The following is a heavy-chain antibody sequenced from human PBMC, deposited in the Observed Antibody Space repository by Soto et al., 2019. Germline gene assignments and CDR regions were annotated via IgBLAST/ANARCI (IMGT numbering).Heavy chain of an antibody. CDR1: GYTFTSYD. D-gene: IGHD3-3*01. CDR2: MNPNSGNT. Sequence: ASVKVSCKASGYTFTSYDINWVRQATGQGLEWMGWMNPNSGNTGYAQKFQGRVTVTRNTSISTAYMELSSLRSEDTAVYYCARATYYDFWSGYSGAFDIWGQGTMVTVSS. J-gene: IGHJ3*02. V-gene: IGHV1-8*01. CDR3: ARATYYDFWSGYSGAFDI.